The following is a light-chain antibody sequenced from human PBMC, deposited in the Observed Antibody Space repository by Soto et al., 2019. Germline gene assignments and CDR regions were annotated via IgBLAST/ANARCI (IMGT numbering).Light chain of an antibody. J-gene: IGKJ1*01. CDR2: GAS. CDR1: QSVSSNY. V-gene: IGKV3-20*01. Sequence: EVVFTQSPGTLSLSPGERATLSCRASQSVSSNYLAWYQHKPGQAPRLLIYGASDRAAGIPDRFSGGGSGTDFTLTISRLEPEDFAVYYCQQYGGSLSWTFGQGTKVEIK. CDR3: QQYGGSLSWT.